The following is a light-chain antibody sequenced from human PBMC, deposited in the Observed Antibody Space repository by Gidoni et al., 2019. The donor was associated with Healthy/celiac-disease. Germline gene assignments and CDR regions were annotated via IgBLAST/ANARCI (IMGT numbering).Light chain of an antibody. CDR1: QSISSY. Sequence: DIQMTQSPSSPSASVGDRVTITCRASQSISSYLNWYQQKPGKAPKLLIYAASSLQSGVPSRFSGSGSGTDFTLTISSLQPEDFATYYCQQSYSTPQTFXQXTKVEIK. CDR2: AAS. J-gene: IGKJ1*01. V-gene: IGKV1-39*01. CDR3: QQSYSTPQT.